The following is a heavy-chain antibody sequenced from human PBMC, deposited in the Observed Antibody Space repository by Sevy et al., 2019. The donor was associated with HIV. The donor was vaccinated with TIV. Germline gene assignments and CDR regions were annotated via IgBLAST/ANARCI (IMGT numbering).Heavy chain of an antibody. J-gene: IGHJ5*02. CDR2: INHSGST. Sequence: SETLSLTCAVYGGSFSGYYWSWIHQPPGKGLEWIGEINHSGSTNYNPSLKSRVTISVDTSKNQFSLKLSSVTAADTAVYYCARCTYYYGSGSYPNWFDPWGQGTLVTVSS. CDR1: GGSFSGYY. CDR3: ARCTYYYGSGSYPNWFDP. D-gene: IGHD3-10*01. V-gene: IGHV4-34*01.